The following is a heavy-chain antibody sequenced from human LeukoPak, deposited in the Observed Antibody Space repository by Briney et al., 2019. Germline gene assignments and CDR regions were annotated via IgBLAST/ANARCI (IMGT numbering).Heavy chain of an antibody. J-gene: IGHJ6*02. D-gene: IGHD3-10*01. CDR3: ARDERVWFGEYESYYYGMDV. CDR1: GFTFSDYY. Sequence: TGGSLRLSCAASGFTFSDYYMSWIRQAPGKGLEWVSYISSSGSTIYYADSVKGRFTISRDNAKNSLYLQMNSLRAEDTAVYYCARDERVWFGEYESYYYGMDVWAKGPRSPSP. CDR2: ISSSGSTI. V-gene: IGHV3-11*01.